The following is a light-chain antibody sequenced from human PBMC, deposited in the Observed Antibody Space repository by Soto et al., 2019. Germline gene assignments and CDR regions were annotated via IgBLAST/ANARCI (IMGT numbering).Light chain of an antibody. Sequence: AIQLTQSPSSLCASVGDRVTITCRASQAIRTALGWYQQRPGKVPKLLIYAASTLQSGVPSRFSGSGSGTDFTLTISSLQPEDFATYYCLLDFRYFWAFGQGTKVEIK. CDR1: QAIRTA. J-gene: IGKJ1*01. V-gene: IGKV1-6*01. CDR2: AAS. CDR3: LLDFRYFWA.